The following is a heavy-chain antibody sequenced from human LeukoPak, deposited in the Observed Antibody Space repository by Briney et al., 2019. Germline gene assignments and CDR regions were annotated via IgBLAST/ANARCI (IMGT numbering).Heavy chain of an antibody. V-gene: IGHV4-59*01. J-gene: IGHJ3*02. CDR2: IYYSGST. CDR1: GGSISSYY. CDR3: ARDLGWELHGRAFDI. D-gene: IGHD1-26*01. Sequence: SWTLSLTCTVSGGSISSYYWSWIRQPPGKGLEWIGYIYYSGSTNYNPSLKSRVTISVDTSKNQFSLKLSSVTAADTAVYYCARDLGWELHGRAFDIWGQGTMVTVSS.